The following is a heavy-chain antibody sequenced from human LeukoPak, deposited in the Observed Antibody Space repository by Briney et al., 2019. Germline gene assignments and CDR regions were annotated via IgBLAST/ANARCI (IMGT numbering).Heavy chain of an antibody. Sequence: ASVKVSCKASGYTFTSYDINWVRQATGQGLEWMGWMNPNSGNTGYAQKFQGRVTMTRNTSISTAYMELSSLRSEDTAVYYCARETSIDYSNYYYYYYMDVWGKGTTVTVSS. V-gene: IGHV1-8*01. CDR2: MNPNSGNT. CDR1: GYTFTSYD. CDR3: ARETSIDYSNYYYYYYMDV. D-gene: IGHD4-11*01. J-gene: IGHJ6*03.